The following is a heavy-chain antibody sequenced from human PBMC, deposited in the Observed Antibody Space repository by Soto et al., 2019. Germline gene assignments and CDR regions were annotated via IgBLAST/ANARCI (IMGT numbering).Heavy chain of an antibody. J-gene: IGHJ6*02. CDR3: ARQRRWLQLYYYYYGMDV. Sequence: SWIRQPPGKGLEWIGYIYYSDSYTNYGPSFQGHVTISADKSISTAYLQWSSLKASDTAMYYCARQRRWLQLYYYYYGMDVWGQGTTVTVSS. CDR2: IYYSDSYT. D-gene: IGHD5-12*01. V-gene: IGHV5-10-1*01.